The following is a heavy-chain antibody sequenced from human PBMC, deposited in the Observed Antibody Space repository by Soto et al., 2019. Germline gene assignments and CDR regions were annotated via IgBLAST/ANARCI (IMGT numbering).Heavy chain of an antibody. CDR2: IYYSGST. Sequence: QVQLQESGPGLVKPSETLSLTCTVSGGSVSSGSYYWSWIRQPPGKGLEWIGYIYYSGSTNYNPTLKSRVTISVDTSKNQFSLKLSSVTAADTAVYYCARSGSYSFDYWGQGNLVTVSS. CDR1: GGSVSSGSYY. J-gene: IGHJ4*02. D-gene: IGHD1-26*01. V-gene: IGHV4-61*01. CDR3: ARSGSYSFDY.